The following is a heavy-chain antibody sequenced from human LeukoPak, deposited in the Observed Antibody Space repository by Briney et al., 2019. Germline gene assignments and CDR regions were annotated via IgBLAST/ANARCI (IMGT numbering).Heavy chain of an antibody. J-gene: IGHJ4*02. CDR2: ISGSGIAT. D-gene: IGHD1-26*01. V-gene: IGHV3-23*01. Sequence: GRSLRLSCTVSGFNLRRYGMHWVRQAPGKGLEWVSGISGSGIATYHVDSVKGRFTISRDNSLNTVYLQMNSLRVDDTAIYYCAKGPAGSFQGYFDYLGQGTLVTVS. CDR3: AKGPAGSFQGYFDY. CDR1: GFNLRRYG.